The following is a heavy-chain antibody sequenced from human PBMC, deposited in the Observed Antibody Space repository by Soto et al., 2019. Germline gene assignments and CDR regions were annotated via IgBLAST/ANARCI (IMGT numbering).Heavy chain of an antibody. D-gene: IGHD2-21*01. CDR1: GFIFSDHY. Sequence: EVQLVESGGGLVQPGGSLRLSCAASGFIFSDHYMEWMRQAPGKGLEWVGRIRNKARSYTTEYAASVKGRFIISRDETKNSLYLQMNSLKTDDTAVYYCARTALVSQTVVACDHWGPGTQVSVSS. J-gene: IGHJ4*02. CDR3: ARTALVSQTVVACDH. V-gene: IGHV3-72*01. CDR2: IRNKARSYTT.